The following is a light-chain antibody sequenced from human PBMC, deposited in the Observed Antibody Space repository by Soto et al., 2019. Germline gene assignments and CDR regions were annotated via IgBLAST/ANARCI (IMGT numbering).Light chain of an antibody. J-gene: IGLJ3*02. CDR3: SSYTDTTTRV. CDR2: EVT. CDR1: TSDIGSYKF. Sequence: QSALTQPASVSGSPGQSITISCTGTTSDIGSYKFVSWYQQHAGKAPKLLIYEVTNRPPGVSNRFSGSKSGNTASLTISALQAEDEADYYCSSYTDTTTRVFGAGTKLTVL. V-gene: IGLV2-14*01.